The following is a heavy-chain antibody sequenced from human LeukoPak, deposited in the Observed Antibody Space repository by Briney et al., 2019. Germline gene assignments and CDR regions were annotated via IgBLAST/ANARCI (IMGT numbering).Heavy chain of an antibody. V-gene: IGHV3-21*01. D-gene: IGHD6-19*01. CDR3: ARTSSGWYGDAFDI. CDR2: ISSSSSYI. CDR1: GFTFSNYL. Sequence: PGGSLRLSCAASGFTFSNYLMTWVRQAPGKGLEWVSSISSSSSYIYYADSVKGRFTISRDNAKNPLYLQMNSLRAEDTAVYYCARTSSGWYGDAFDIWGQGTMVTVSS. J-gene: IGHJ3*02.